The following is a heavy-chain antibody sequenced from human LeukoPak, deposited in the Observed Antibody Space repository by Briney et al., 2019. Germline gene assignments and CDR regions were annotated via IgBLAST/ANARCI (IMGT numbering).Heavy chain of an antibody. D-gene: IGHD2-15*01. CDR1: GFTFSSYW. J-gene: IGHJ4*02. CDR2: IKQDGSEK. CDR3: SRGRICYNGNCLLDY. Sequence: GGSLRLSCAASGFTFSSYWMSWVRQAPGKGLEWVANIKQDGSEKYYVDSVKGRFTISRDNAKNSLYLQMNSLRAEDTDVYYCSRGRICYNGNCLLDYLGQGTLV. V-gene: IGHV3-7*01.